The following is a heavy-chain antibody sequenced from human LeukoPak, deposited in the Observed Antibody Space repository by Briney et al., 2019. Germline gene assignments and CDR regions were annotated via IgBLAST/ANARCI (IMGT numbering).Heavy chain of an antibody. V-gene: IGHV3-21*01. CDR3: ARTYHLVLDY. D-gene: IGHD2-2*01. CDR2: ISSSSSYI. J-gene: IGHJ4*02. CDR1: GFXFSSYS. Sequence: GGSLRLSCAASGFXFSSYSINWVRQAPGKGLEWVSSISSSSSYIYYADSVKGRFTISRDNAKHSLYLQMNSLRAEDTAVYYCARTYHLVLDYWGQGTLVTVSS.